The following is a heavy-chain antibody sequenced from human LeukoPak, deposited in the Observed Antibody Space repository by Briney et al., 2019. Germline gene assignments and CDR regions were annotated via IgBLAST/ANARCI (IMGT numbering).Heavy chain of an antibody. D-gene: IGHD6-6*01. J-gene: IGHJ4*02. Sequence: ASVKVSCKASGYTLTGYYMHWVRQAPGQGLEWMGWINPNSGGTNYAQKFQGRVTMTRDTSISTAYMELSRLRSDDTAVYYCARASIAARRYDYWGQGTLVTVSS. CDR1: GYTLTGYY. CDR2: INPNSGGT. V-gene: IGHV1-2*02. CDR3: ARASIAARRYDY.